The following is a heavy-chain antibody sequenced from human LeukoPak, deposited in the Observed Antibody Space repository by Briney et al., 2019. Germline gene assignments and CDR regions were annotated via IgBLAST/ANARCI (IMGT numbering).Heavy chain of an antibody. J-gene: IGHJ4*02. D-gene: IGHD3-10*01. CDR2: ISWNGGSI. V-gene: IGHV3-9*01. CDR1: GFPFDDYA. CDR3: AKDMDYYGSGSYFYYFDY. Sequence: PGRSLRLSCAASGFPFDDYALHWVRQAPGKGLEWVSGISWNGGSIGYADSVKGRFTISRDNAKNSLYLQMNSLRAEDTALYYCAKDMDYYGSGSYFYYFDYWGQGTLVTVSS.